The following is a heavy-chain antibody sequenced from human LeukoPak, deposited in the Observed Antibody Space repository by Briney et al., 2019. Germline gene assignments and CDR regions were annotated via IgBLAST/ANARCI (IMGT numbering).Heavy chain of an antibody. Sequence: GASVKVSCKVSGYTLTELSMHWVRQAPGKGLEWMGGFDPEDGETIYAQKFQGRVTMTEDTSTDTAYMELSSLRSEDTAVYYCATDLPYYDSSGYSGDYWGQGTLVTVSS. D-gene: IGHD3-22*01. CDR3: ATDLPYYDSSGYSGDY. V-gene: IGHV1-24*01. J-gene: IGHJ4*02. CDR2: FDPEDGET. CDR1: GYTLTELS.